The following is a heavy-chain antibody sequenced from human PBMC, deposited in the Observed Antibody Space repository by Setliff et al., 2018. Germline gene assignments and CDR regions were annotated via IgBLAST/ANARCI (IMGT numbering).Heavy chain of an antibody. Sequence: PSETLSLTCTVSGGSISSYYWSWIRQPPGKELEWMAYVYYTGDTYYNPSLKSRISISIDTSKNSLYLQMNSLRAEDTAVYYCARDRISRYYDSGAHAFDIWGQGTMVTVSS. CDR2: VYYTGDT. CDR1: GGSISSYY. V-gene: IGHV4-59*12. D-gene: IGHD3-22*01. J-gene: IGHJ3*02. CDR3: ARDRISRYYDSGAHAFDI.